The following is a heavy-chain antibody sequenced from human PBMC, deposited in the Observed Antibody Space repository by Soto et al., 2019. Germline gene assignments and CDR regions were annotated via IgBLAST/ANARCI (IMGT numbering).Heavy chain of an antibody. CDR3: ARVLAGGYDYDSSCSVDY. D-gene: IGHD3-22*01. CDR1: GFSFDDYA. J-gene: IGHJ4*02. V-gene: IGHV3-48*03. CDR2: ISSSGSTI. Sequence: GGSLRLSCAASGFSFDDYAMHWFRQPPGKGLEWVSYISSSGSTIYYADSVKGRFTISRANAKNSLYLQMNSLRAEDTAVYYCARVLAGGYDYDSSCSVDYWGQGTLVTVSS.